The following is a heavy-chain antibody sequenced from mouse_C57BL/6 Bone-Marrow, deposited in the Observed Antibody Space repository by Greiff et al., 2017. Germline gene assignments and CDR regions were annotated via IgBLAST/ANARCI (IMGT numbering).Heavy chain of an antibody. D-gene: IGHD1-1*01. Sequence: EVKLVESGGGLVKPGGSLKLSCAASGFTFSSYAMSWVRQTPEKRLEWVATISDGGSYTYYPDNVKGRFTISRDNAKNNLYLQMSHLKSEDTAMYYCARARGTTVVTLYWYFDVWGTGTTVTVSS. CDR2: ISDGGSYT. V-gene: IGHV5-4*03. CDR3: ARARGTTVVTLYWYFDV. J-gene: IGHJ1*03. CDR1: GFTFSSYA.